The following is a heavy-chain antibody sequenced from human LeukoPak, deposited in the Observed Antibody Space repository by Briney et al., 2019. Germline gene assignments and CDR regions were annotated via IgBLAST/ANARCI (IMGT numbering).Heavy chain of an antibody. CDR2: ISGSGSST. Sequence: PGGSLTLSCAASGFTFSNYDMGWVRQAPGEGLEWVSSISGSGSSTYYADSVKGRFTISRDNPKNAQYLQMSSLRAEDTAVYYCAKAIAATGRWWIFDYWGLGTLVTVSS. J-gene: IGHJ4*02. CDR1: GFTFSNYD. V-gene: IGHV3-23*01. CDR3: AKAIAATGRWWIFDY. D-gene: IGHD6-13*01.